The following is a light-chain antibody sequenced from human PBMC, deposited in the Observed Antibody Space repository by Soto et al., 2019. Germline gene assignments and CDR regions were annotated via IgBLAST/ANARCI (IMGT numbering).Light chain of an antibody. CDR3: QQYGNSPHYS. V-gene: IGKV3-20*01. Sequence: ETVLTQSPGTLSLSPGERATLSCRASQSVSSRFLAWYQKKPGQAPRLLIYGASTRATGIPDRFSGSGSGTDFTLTISRLEPEDFAVYYCQQYGNSPHYSFGPGTKLEIK. CDR2: GAS. J-gene: IGKJ2*01. CDR1: QSVSSRF.